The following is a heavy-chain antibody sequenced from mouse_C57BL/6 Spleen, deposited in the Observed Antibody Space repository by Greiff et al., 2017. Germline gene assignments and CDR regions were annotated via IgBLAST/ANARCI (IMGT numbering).Heavy chain of an antibody. CDR3: ARRVGSYFDY. J-gene: IGHJ2*01. D-gene: IGHD1-3*01. CDR1: GYTFTSYW. V-gene: IGHV1-69*01. CDR2: IDPSDSYT. Sequence: QVQLKQPGAELVMPGASVKLSCKASGYTFTSYWMHWVKQRPGQGLEWIGEIDPSDSYTNYNQKFKGKSILTVDKSSSTAYMQLSSLTSEDSAVYYCARRVGSYFDYWGQGTTLTVSS.